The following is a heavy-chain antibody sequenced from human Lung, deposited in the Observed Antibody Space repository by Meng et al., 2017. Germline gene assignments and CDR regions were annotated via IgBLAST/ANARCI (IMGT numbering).Heavy chain of an antibody. J-gene: IGHJ5*02. V-gene: IGHV4-4*07. CDR2: IYDNGNT. D-gene: IGHD5-18*01. CDR1: GGSISGYY. Sequence: SETLSLTCTVSGGSISGYYWSWIRQPAGKGLEWIGRIYDNGNTNYKPSFKSRVTMSVDTSKNQISLKLNSVTAADTAMYYCASDQGYSASWFDPWGQGTLVT. CDR3: ASDQGYSASWFDP.